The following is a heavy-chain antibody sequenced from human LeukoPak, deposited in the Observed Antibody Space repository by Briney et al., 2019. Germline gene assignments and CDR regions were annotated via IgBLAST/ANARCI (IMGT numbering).Heavy chain of an antibody. J-gene: IGHJ4*02. CDR3: VRGNYGTFDY. CDR1: GFTLNSYS. D-gene: IGHD4-17*01. V-gene: IGHV3-48*01. Sequence: GGSLRLSRAASGFTLNSYSMNWVRQPPGKGLEWISYITVSSSTVHYADSVKGRFTISRDTATNSLFLQMNSLRAEDTALYYCVRGNYGTFDYWGQGTLVTVSS. CDR2: ITVSSSTV.